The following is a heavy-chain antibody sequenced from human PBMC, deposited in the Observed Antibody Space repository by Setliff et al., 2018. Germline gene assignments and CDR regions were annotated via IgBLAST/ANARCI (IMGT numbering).Heavy chain of an antibody. CDR3: AADLDFDILTRYYFDY. D-gene: IGHD3-9*01. CDR2: IAVGSTNT. V-gene: IGHV1-58*01. J-gene: IGHJ4*02. CDR1: GFTFSSSA. Sequence: GASVKVSCKASGFTFSSSAVQWVRQARGQRLEWIGWIAVGSTNTNYAQNFQQRVTITRDMSTSTVYMELRSLRSEDTAVYYCAADLDFDILTRYYFDYWGQGTLVTAPQ.